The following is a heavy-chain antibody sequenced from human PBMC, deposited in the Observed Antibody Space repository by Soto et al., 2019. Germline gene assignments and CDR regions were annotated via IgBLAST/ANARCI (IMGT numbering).Heavy chain of an antibody. V-gene: IGHV4-34*01. J-gene: IGHJ6*02. Sequence: QVQLQQWGAGLLKPSETLSLTCAVYGGSFSGYYWSWIRQPPGKGLEWIGEINHSGSTNYNPSLKSRVTISVDTSKHQFSLKLSSVTAADTAVYYCARGGRIAFGFLTYGMDVWGQGTTVTVSS. CDR1: GGSFSGYY. D-gene: IGHD3-3*02. CDR2: INHSGST. CDR3: ARGGRIAFGFLTYGMDV.